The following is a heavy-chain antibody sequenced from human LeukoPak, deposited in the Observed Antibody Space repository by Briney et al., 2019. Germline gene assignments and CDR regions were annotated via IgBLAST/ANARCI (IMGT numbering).Heavy chain of an antibody. CDR3: ARSFSYSYDFA. CDR1: GFTFSGYW. J-gene: IGHJ1*01. CDR2: TNEGGSVR. Sequence: PGGSLRLSCAASGFTFSGYWMTWVRQAPGKGLEWVANTNEGGSVRQYADSVRGRFTISRDNTQNTVSLQLNTLRVDDTAVYYCARSFSYSYDFAGGPGTLVTVSS. D-gene: IGHD5-18*01. V-gene: IGHV3-7*03.